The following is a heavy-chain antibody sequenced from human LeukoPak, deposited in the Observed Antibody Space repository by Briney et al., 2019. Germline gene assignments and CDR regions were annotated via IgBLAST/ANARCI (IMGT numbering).Heavy chain of an antibody. D-gene: IGHD5-24*01. V-gene: IGHV3-21*01. CDR3: ARCSGRDGYNLGD. CDR1: GGSISSSS. J-gene: IGHJ4*02. CDR2: ISSSSSYI. Sequence: ETLSLTCTVSGGSISSSSYYWGWIRQPPGKGLEWVSSISSSSSYIYYADSVKGRFTISRDNAKNSLYLQMNSLRAEDTAVYYCARCSGRDGYNLGDWGQGTLVTVSS.